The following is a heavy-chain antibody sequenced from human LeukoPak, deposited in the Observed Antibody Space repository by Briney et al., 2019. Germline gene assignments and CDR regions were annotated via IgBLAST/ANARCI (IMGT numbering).Heavy chain of an antibody. CDR1: GFTFDDYA. D-gene: IGHD3-10*01. J-gene: IGHJ4*02. CDR2: ISWNSGSI. CDR3: AKGLSMVRGLDY. V-gene: IGHV3-9*01. Sequence: GGSLRLSCAASGFTFDDYAMHWIRQGPGKGLEWVSGISWNSGSIAYADSVKGRFTISRDNAMNSLYLQMDSLRAEDTALYYCAKGLSMVRGLDYWGQGTLVTVSS.